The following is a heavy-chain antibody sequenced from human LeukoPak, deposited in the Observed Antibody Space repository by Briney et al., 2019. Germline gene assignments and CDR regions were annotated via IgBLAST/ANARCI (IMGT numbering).Heavy chain of an antibody. D-gene: IGHD2-2*02. CDR1: GFTFSSYD. J-gene: IGHJ4*02. CDR3: ARANTPFADY. CDR2: ISYDGSNK. V-gene: IGHV3-30-3*01. Sequence: GGSLRLSCAASGFTFSSYDMHWVRQAPGKGLEWVAVISYDGSNKYYAASVKGRFSTSRDNSKNTVYLQMNSLRVEDTAVYYCARANTPFADYWGQGTLVTVSS.